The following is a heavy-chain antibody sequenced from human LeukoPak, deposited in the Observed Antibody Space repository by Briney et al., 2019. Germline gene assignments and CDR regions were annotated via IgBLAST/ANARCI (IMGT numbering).Heavy chain of an antibody. D-gene: IGHD3-22*01. CDR1: GGSISSYY. V-gene: IGHV4-59*08. CDR2: IYYSGST. Sequence: SETLSLTCTVSGGSISSYYWSWIRQPPGKGLEWIGYIYYSGSTNYNPSLKSRVTISVDTSKNQLSLKLSSVTAADTAVYYCARRGYYYDSTSAAFDPWGQGTLVTVSS. J-gene: IGHJ5*02. CDR3: ARRGYYYDSTSAAFDP.